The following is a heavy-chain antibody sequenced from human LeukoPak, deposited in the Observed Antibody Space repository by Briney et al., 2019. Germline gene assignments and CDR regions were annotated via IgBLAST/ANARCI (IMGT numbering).Heavy chain of an antibody. CDR2: ITGSGGST. V-gene: IGHV3-23*01. J-gene: IGHJ6*03. CDR1: GFTFSSYA. Sequence: GGSLRLSCAASGFTFSSYAMSWVRQAPGKGLEWVSTITGSGGSTYYADSVKGRFTISRDNSKNTLYLQMISLRAEDTAVYYCARGVHYMDVWGKGTTVTVSS. CDR3: ARGVHYMDV.